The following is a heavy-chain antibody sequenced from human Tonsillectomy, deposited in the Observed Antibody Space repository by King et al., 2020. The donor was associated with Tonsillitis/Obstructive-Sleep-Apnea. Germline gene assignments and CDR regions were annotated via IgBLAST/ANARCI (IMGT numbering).Heavy chain of an antibody. CDR2: INHSGST. Sequence: VQLQQWGAGLLKPSETLSLTCAVYGGSFSGYYCSWILQPPGKGLEWIGEINHSGSTNYNPSLKSRVTVPVDTSKNQFFLKLSSVTAADTAVYYCARGPSGEYDSLRGLDFDYWGQGTLVSVSS. CDR1: GGSFSGYY. CDR3: ARGPSGEYDSLRGLDFDY. V-gene: IGHV4-34*01. D-gene: IGHD4-17*01. J-gene: IGHJ4*02.